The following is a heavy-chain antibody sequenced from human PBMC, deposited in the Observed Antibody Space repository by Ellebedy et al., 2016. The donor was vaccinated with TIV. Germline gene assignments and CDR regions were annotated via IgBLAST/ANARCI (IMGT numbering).Heavy chain of an antibody. CDR2: ISSSVTTT. V-gene: IGHV3-48*01. D-gene: IGHD3-10*01. CDR1: GFIFADFS. J-gene: IGHJ1*01. Sequence: GGSLRLSXTASGFIFADFSMVWVRQAPGKGLEWISYISSSVTTTYYAASVQGRFTVYRDNAGNSLFLQMHSLRVDDTAVYYCVREGRFTSGSYWGQGTLVTVSS. CDR3: VREGRFTSGSY.